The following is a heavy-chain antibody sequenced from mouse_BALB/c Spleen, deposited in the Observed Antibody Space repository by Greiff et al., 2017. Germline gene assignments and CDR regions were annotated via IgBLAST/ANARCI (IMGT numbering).Heavy chain of an antibody. CDR1: GFTFSDYY. J-gene: IGHJ2*01. Sequence: EVKLVESGGGLVKPGGSLKLSCAASGFTFSDYYMYWVRQTPEKRLEWVATISDGGSYTYYPDSVKGRFTISRDNAKNNLYLQMSSLKSEDTAMYYCARAHYYGSSYFDYWGQGTTLTVSS. D-gene: IGHD1-1*01. CDR2: ISDGGSYT. V-gene: IGHV5-4*02. CDR3: ARAHYYGSSYFDY.